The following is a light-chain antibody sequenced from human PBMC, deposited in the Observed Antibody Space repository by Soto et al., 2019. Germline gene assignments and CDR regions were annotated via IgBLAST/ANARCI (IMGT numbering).Light chain of an antibody. Sequence: RMTQSPCTLSASIGARVTITCRASQSVSGWLAWYQQKPGKAPKLLIYEASSLASGVPSRFSGSGSGTEFTLTISSLQPDDFATYYCQQYSNYWTFGQGTKV. CDR2: EAS. CDR1: QSVSGW. CDR3: QQYSNYWT. V-gene: IGKV1-5*01. J-gene: IGKJ1*01.